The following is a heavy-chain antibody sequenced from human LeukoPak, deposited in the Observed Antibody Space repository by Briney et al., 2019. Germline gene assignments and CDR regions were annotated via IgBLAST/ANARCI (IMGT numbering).Heavy chain of an antibody. J-gene: IGHJ6*02. D-gene: IGHD2-2*01. CDR2: INHSGST. V-gene: IGHV4-34*01. Sequence: SETLSLTCAVYGGSFSGYYWSWIRQPPGKGLEWIGEINHSGSTNYNPSLKSRVTISVDTSKNQFSLKLSSVTAADTAVYYCVRLGKYCSSTSCHYYYGMDVWGQGTTVTVSS. CDR3: VRLGKYCSSTSCHYYYGMDV. CDR1: GGSFSGYY.